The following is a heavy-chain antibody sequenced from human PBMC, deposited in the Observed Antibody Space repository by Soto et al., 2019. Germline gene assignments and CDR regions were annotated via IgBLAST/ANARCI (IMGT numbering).Heavy chain of an antibody. D-gene: IGHD2-15*01. Sequence: QVQLVQSGGEVKKPGASVKVSCQASGYTFSDYAISWVRQAPGQGLEWMGWISASTRNTDQAQNFQCRGIITLDTSTNTAYMELRSLRSYDTAVYYCVRCYCSVGSCYACWHFDLWGRGTLVTVSS. V-gene: IGHV1-18*01. J-gene: IGHJ2*01. CDR2: ISASTRNT. CDR3: VRCYCSVGSCYACWHFDL. CDR1: GYTFSDYA.